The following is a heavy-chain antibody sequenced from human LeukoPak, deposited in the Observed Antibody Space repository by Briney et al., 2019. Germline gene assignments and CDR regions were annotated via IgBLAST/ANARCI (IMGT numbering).Heavy chain of an antibody. J-gene: IGHJ4*02. D-gene: IGHD2-15*01. CDR3: AKDGDPVHCGGGNCPGRYFDY. CDR2: ISYDGSNK. V-gene: IGHV3-30*18. CDR1: GFTFSSYG. Sequence: PGGSLRLSCAASGFTFSSYGMHWVRQAPGKGLEWVAVISYDGSNKYYADSVKGRFTISRDNSKNTLDLQMNGLRAEDTAVYYCAKDGDPVHCGGGNCPGRYFDYWGQGTLVTVSS.